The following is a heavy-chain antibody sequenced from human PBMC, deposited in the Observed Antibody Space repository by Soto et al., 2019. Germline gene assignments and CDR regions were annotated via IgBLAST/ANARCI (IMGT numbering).Heavy chain of an antibody. J-gene: IGHJ3*02. CDR1: GFTFSDYS. CDR3: AKDWSAI. Sequence: EVQLLESGGGLVQAGESLRISCVASGFTFSDYSMTWLRQAPGKGLEWVSTISGNGGSTYYLESVKGRFTVSRDNSKNTLYLQMNILRGDDTAAYYCAKDWSAIWGQGTMVTVSS. CDR2: ISGNGGST. V-gene: IGHV3-23*01.